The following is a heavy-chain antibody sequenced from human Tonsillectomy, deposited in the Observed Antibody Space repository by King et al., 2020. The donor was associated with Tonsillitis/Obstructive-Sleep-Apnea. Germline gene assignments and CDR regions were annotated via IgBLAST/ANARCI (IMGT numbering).Heavy chain of an antibody. CDR2: IYYSGST. CDR1: GGSISSSSYY. D-gene: IGHD3-9*01. Sequence: QLQESGPGLVKPSETLSLTCTVSGGSISSSSYYWGWIRQPPGKGLEWIGGIYYSGSTYYNPSLKSRVTISVNTSKNQFSLKLSSVTAADTAVYYCARHPPYDILTGYFDYWGQGTLVTVSS. J-gene: IGHJ4*02. CDR3: ARHPPYDILTGYFDY. V-gene: IGHV4-39*01.